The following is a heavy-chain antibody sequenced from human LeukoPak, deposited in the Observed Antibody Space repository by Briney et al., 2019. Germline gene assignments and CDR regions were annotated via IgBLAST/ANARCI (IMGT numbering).Heavy chain of an antibody. D-gene: IGHD5-24*01. J-gene: IGHJ4*02. CDR1: GGSISSSSYY. CDR3: AREFRDGYNLDY. Sequence: PSETLSLTCTVSGGSISSSSYYWGWIRQPPGKGLEWIGSIYYSGSTYYNPSLKSRVTISVDTSKNQFSLKLSSVTAADTAVYYRAREFRDGYNLDYWGQGTLVTVSS. CDR2: IYYSGST. V-gene: IGHV4-39*07.